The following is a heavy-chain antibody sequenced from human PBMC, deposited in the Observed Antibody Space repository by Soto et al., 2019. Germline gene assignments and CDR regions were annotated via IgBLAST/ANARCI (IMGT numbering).Heavy chain of an antibody. Sequence: PGGSLRLSCAASGFNFNSYTINWVRQAPGKRLEWLSSISSSGYIFSTDSVRGRSTISRDNAKNSVYLQINSLRAEDTAVYFCARDFSGGSCYPGMDVWGQGTTVTVSS. CDR1: GFNFNSYT. CDR2: ISSSGYI. D-gene: IGHD2-15*01. J-gene: IGHJ6*02. CDR3: ARDFSGGSCYPGMDV. V-gene: IGHV3-21*01.